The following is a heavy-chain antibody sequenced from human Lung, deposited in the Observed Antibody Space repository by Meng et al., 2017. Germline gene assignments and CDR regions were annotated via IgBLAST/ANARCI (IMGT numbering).Heavy chain of an antibody. CDR1: GFTLRDYS. CDR2: ISESGNYR. J-gene: IGHJ4*02. D-gene: IGHD3-10*01. CDR3: ARGDGSGSLFEN. Sequence: EVQLVESGGGLVKPGGSLRLSCAASGFTLRDYSMNWVRRAPGKGLEWVSSISESGNYRYYADSVKGRFTVTRDNAKNSLYLQMNGLRAEDTAVYYCARGDGSGSLFENWGQGTLVTVSS. V-gene: IGHV3-21*01.